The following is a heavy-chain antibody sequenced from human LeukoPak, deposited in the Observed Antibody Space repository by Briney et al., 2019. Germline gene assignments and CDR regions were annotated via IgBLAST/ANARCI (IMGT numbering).Heavy chain of an antibody. J-gene: IGHJ4*02. CDR1: GGSISSYY. V-gene: IGHV4-59*01. CDR3: ARVHGSGSYALDY. Sequence: PSQTLSLTCTVSGGSISSYYWSWIRQPPGKGLEWIGYIYYSGSTNYNPSLKSRVTISVDTSKNQFSLKLSSVTAADTAVYYCARVHGSGSYALDYWGQGTLVTVSS. CDR2: IYYSGST. D-gene: IGHD3-10*01.